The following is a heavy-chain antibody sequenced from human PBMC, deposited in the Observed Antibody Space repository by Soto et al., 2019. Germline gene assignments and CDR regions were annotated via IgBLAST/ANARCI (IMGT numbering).Heavy chain of an antibody. J-gene: IGHJ6*02. CDR1: GFTFSSSW. CDR3: TRKRFGMDV. Sequence: EVQLVESGGGLVQPGESLRLSCAVSGFTFSSSWMSWVRQAPGKGLEWVANIKEDGSEKDYVDPVKGRFTITRDNAKNSLYLQMNNLRAEDTAVYFCTRKRFGMDVWGQGTTDTVSS. CDR2: IKEDGSEK. V-gene: IGHV3-7*03.